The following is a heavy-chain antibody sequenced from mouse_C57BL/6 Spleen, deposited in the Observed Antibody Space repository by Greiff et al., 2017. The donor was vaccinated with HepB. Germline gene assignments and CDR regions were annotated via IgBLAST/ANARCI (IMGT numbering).Heavy chain of an antibody. CDR3: ARGLLRYWYFDV. CDR2: IDPSDSYT. Sequence: QVQLQQPGAELVKPGASVKLSCKASGYTFTSYWMQWVKQRPGQGLEWIGEIDPSDSYTNYKQKFKGKATLTVDTSSSTAYMQLSSLTSEDSAVYYCARGLLRYWYFDVWGTGTTVTVSS. D-gene: IGHD1-1*01. CDR1: GYTFTSYW. J-gene: IGHJ1*03. V-gene: IGHV1-50*01.